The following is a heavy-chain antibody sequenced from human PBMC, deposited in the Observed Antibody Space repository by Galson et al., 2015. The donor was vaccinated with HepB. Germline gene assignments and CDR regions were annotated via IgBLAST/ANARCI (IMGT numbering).Heavy chain of an antibody. CDR2: ISPGDSDT. CDR3: AKVREARDKTDEGWRTFDI. CDR1: GYSFTTFW. D-gene: IGHD2-15*01. Sequence: QSGAEVKKPGESLKISCKGSGYSFTTFWIAWVRQLPGKGPEWMGIISPGDSDTRYSPSFQGQVTISADKSATTAFLQWNSVKASDTAMYYCAKVREARDKTDEGWRTFDIWGQGTMVTVSS. J-gene: IGHJ3*02. V-gene: IGHV5-51*03.